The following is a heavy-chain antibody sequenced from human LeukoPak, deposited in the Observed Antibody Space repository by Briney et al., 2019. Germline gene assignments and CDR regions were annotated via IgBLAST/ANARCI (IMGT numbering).Heavy chain of an antibody. CDR3: ARAGVAIYYDSSGYSYDAFDI. J-gene: IGHJ3*02. V-gene: IGHV4-30-2*01. CDR2: IYHSGST. CDR1: GGSISSGGYY. D-gene: IGHD3-22*01. Sequence: SQSLSLTCTVSGGSISSGGYYWSWIRQPPGKGLEWIGYIYHSGSTYYNPSLKSRVTISVDRSKNQFSLKLSSVTAADTAVYYCARAGVAIYYDSSGYSYDAFDIWGQGTMVTVSS.